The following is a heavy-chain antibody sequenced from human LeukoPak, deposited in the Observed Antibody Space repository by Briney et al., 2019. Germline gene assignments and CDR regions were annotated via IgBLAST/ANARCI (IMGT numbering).Heavy chain of an antibody. D-gene: IGHD1-1*01. CDR2: IYPGDSDT. Sequence: GESLKISCKGSGYSFTSYWIGWVRQMPGKGLEWMGIIYPGDSDTRYSPSFQGQVTISADKSISTAYLQWSSLKASDTAMYYCARPFSWNDAKFAFDIWGQGTMVTVSS. V-gene: IGHV5-51*01. CDR3: ARPFSWNDAKFAFDI. CDR1: GYSFTSYW. J-gene: IGHJ3*02.